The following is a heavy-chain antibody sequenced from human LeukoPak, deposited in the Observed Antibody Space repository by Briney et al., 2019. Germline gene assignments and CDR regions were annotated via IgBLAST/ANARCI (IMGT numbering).Heavy chain of an antibody. V-gene: IGHV3-30*14. J-gene: IGHJ4*02. CDR1: GFTFSSCA. CDR3: ARDPDPRTTGRRGIDY. Sequence: GGSLRLSCAASGFTFSSCAMHWVRQAPGKGLEWLAVISHDGSNENYAESVGRFTISRDNSKSTLYLQMNSLRAEDTAVYYCARDPDPRTTGRRGIDYWGQGTPVTVSS. CDR2: ISHDGSNE. D-gene: IGHD3-16*01.